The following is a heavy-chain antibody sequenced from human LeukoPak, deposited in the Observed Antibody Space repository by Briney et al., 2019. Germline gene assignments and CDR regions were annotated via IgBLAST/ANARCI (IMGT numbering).Heavy chain of an antibody. J-gene: IGHJ4*02. Sequence: TSGTLSLTCAVSGGSISSSNWWSWVRQPPGKGLEWIGEIFHSGSTNYNPSLKSRVTISVDKSKNQFSLNLSSVTAADTAVYYCARGSYDSSGQGTYYFDYWGQGTLVTVSS. V-gene: IGHV4-4*02. CDR3: ARGSYDSSGQGTYYFDY. CDR1: GGSISSSNW. CDR2: IFHSGST. D-gene: IGHD3-22*01.